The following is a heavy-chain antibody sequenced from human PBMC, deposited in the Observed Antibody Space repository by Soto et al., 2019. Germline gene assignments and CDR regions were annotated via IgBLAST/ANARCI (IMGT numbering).Heavy chain of an antibody. J-gene: IGHJ6*02. Sequence: QVQLQESGPGLVKPSQTLSLTCTVSGASINGGGYYWSWIRQHPGKGLEWIGSIYYSGNTYYSPPLNNRVTIPVDTSKIHFSLRLTSVTAADTAVYYCARDPSYGDYSYYGMDVWGQGTTVTVSS. CDR3: ARDPSYGDYSYYGMDV. V-gene: IGHV4-31*03. CDR1: GASINGGGYY. D-gene: IGHD4-17*01. CDR2: IYYSGNT.